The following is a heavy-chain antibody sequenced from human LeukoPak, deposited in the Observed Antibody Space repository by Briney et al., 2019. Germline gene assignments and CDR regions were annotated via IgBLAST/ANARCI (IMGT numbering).Heavy chain of an antibody. J-gene: IGHJ6*03. CDR2: ISYDGSSK. CDR3: ARGGSGSYYYYHYYMDV. D-gene: IGHD1-26*01. V-gene: IGHV3-30*04. Sequence: PGGSLRLSCAASGFTFSSYAIHWVRQAPGKGLEWVALISYDGSSKYYADSVKGRFTVSRDNSKNTLYLQVSSLRTEDTAVHYCARGGSGSYYYYHYYMDVWGRGTTVTVSS. CDR1: GFTFSSYA.